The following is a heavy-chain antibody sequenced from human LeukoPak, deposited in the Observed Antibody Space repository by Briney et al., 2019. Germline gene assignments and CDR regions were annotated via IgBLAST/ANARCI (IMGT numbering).Heavy chain of an antibody. J-gene: IGHJ6*02. D-gene: IGHD3-10*01. V-gene: IGHV3-9*01. CDR1: GFTFSSYA. Sequence: GGSLRLSCAASGFTFSSYAMRWVRQAPGEGLGWVSGISWNSGSIGYADSVKGRFTTSRDNAKNSLYLKMNSLRAEDTALYYCAKDSRGSGSRYYSMDVWGQGTTVTVSS. CDR2: ISWNSGSI. CDR3: AKDSRGSGSRYYSMDV.